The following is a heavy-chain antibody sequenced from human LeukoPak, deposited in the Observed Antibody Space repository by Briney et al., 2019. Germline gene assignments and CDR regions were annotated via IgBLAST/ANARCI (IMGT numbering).Heavy chain of an antibody. CDR2: INPNSGGT. CDR1: GYTFTCYY. D-gene: IGHD2-15*01. Sequence: ASVKVSCKASGYTFTCYYMHWVRQAPGQGLEWMGRINPNSGGTNYAQKFQGRVTMTRDTSISTADMELSRLRSDDTAVYYCARDPQDCSGGSCYAGLYYMDVWGKGTTVTVSS. V-gene: IGHV1-2*06. CDR3: ARDPQDCSGGSCYAGLYYMDV. J-gene: IGHJ6*03.